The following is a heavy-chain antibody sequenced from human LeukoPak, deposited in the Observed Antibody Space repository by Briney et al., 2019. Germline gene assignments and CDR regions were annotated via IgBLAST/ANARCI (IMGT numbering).Heavy chain of an antibody. D-gene: IGHD2-21*02. CDR2: IYSGGST. V-gene: IGHV3-53*01. Sequence: GGSLRLSCAASGFTVSSNYMSWVRQAPGKGLEWVSVIYSGGSTYYADSVKGRFTISRDNSKNTLYLQMNSLRAEDTAVYYCARGLGWGLFNPIEYWGQGTLVTVSS. CDR1: GFTVSSNY. CDR3: ARGLGWGLFNPIEY. J-gene: IGHJ4*02.